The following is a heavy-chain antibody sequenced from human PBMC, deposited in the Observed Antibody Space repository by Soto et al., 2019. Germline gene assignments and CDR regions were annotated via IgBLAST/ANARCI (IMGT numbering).Heavy chain of an antibody. J-gene: IGHJ3*02. V-gene: IGHV4-39*01. CDR2: IFYDGST. CDR3: ARPYYDSSGYWGAMDI. CDR1: GGSISSSSHY. D-gene: IGHD3-22*01. Sequence: SETLSLTCTVSGGSISSSSHYWAWIRQPPGKGLEWIGSIFYDGSTHYYPSLESRVTISADMSKNQFSLRLNSVTAADTAVYYCARPYYDSSGYWGAMDIWGQGTMVTVSS.